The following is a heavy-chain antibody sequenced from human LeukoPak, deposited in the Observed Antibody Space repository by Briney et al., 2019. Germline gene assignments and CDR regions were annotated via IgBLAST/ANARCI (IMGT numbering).Heavy chain of an antibody. CDR1: GGSMSSYY. V-gene: IGHV4-59*08. CDR3: SRRRFDYGGISYMDV. J-gene: IGHJ6*03. Sequence: PSETLSLTCTVSGGSMSSYYWSWIRQPPGKGLEGIGYIYYSGSTNYNPSLKSRVTISVDTSKNQFSLKLSSVTAADTAVYYCSRRRFDYGGISYMDVWGKGTTVTVSS. D-gene: IGHD4-23*01. CDR2: IYYSGST.